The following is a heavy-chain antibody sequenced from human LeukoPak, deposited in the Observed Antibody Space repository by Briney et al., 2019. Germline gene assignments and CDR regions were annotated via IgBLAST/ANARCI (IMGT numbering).Heavy chain of an antibody. V-gene: IGHV3-7*01. J-gene: IGHJ4*02. CDR1: GVAVSSNY. Sequence: GGSLRLSCVASGVAVSSNYMSWVRQAPGKGLELVANIKQDGSEKYYVDSVKGRFTISRDNAKNSLYLQMNSLRAEDTAVYYCARNQRRLDYWGQGTLVTVSS. CDR2: IKQDGSEK. D-gene: IGHD1-14*01. CDR3: ARNQRRLDY.